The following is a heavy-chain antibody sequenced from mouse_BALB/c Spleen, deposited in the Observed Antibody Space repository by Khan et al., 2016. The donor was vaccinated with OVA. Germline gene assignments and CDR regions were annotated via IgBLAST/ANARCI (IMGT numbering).Heavy chain of an antibody. V-gene: IGHV9-3-1*01. Sequence: QIQLVQSGPELRKPGETVKISCKASGYTFTNYGMHWVKQSPGKALKWMGWINTYTGEPTYADDFKGRFAFSLETSASTAYLQINNLKNEDTATYFCARTPYFSYALDYWGQGTSVTVSS. D-gene: IGHD2-10*01. CDR1: GYTFTNYG. CDR2: INTYTGEP. CDR3: ARTPYFSYALDY. J-gene: IGHJ4*01.